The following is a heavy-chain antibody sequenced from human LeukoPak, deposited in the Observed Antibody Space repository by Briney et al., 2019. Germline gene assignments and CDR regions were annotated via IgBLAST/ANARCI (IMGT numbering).Heavy chain of an antibody. CDR1: GYTFTGYY. Sequence: ASVKVSCKASGYTFTGYYMHWVRQAPGQGLEWMGWINPNSGGTNYAQKFQGRVTMTRDTSISTAYMELSRLRSDDTAVYYCAREAPLLGYCSGGSCFDYWGQGTLVTVSS. CDR3: AREAPLLGYCSGGSCFDY. CDR2: INPNSGGT. V-gene: IGHV1-2*02. J-gene: IGHJ4*03. D-gene: IGHD2-15*01.